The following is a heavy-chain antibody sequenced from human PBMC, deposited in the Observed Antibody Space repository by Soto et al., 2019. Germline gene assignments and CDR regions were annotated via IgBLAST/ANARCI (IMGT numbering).Heavy chain of an antibody. Sequence: SVKVSCKASGGTFSSYAISWVRQAPGQGLEWMGGIIPIFGTANYAQKFQGRVTITADESTSTAYMELSSLRSEDTAVYYCAGDGPKRITMVRGSYNWFDPWGQGTLVTVSS. CDR2: IIPIFGTA. CDR1: GGTFSSYA. D-gene: IGHD3-10*01. J-gene: IGHJ5*02. V-gene: IGHV1-69*13. CDR3: AGDGPKRITMVRGSYNWFDP.